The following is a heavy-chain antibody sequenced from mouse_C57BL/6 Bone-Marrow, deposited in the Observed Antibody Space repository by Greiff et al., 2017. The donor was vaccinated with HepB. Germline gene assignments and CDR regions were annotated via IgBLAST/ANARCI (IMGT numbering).Heavy chain of an antibody. J-gene: IGHJ2*01. CDR3: ARSNYGTYYFDY. CDR1: GFTFTDYY. V-gene: IGHV7-3*01. CDR2: IRNKANGYTT. Sequence: EVQGVESGGGLVQPGGSLSLSCAASGFTFTDYYMSWVRQPPGKALEWLGFIRNKANGYTTEYSASVKGRFTISRDNSQSILYLQMNALRAEDSATYYCARSNYGTYYFDYWGQGTTLTVSS. D-gene: IGHD1-1*01.